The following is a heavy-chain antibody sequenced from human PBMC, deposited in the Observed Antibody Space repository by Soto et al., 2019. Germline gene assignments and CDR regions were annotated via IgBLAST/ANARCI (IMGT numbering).Heavy chain of an antibody. D-gene: IGHD3-22*01. V-gene: IGHV4-34*01. CDR1: GGSFSGYY. CDR2: INHSGST. CDR3: ARGQYYYDSSGYYALYFQH. Sequence: SETLSLTCAVYGGSFSGYYWSWIRQPPGKGLEWIGEINHSGSTNYNPSLKSRVTISVDTSKNQFSLKLSSVTAADTAVYYCARGQYYYDSSGYYALYFQHWGQGTLVTVSS. J-gene: IGHJ1*01.